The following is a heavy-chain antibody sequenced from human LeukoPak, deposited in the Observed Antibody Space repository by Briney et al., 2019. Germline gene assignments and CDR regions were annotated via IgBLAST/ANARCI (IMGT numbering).Heavy chain of an antibody. Sequence: SETLSLTCTVSGGSISTYYWSWIRQPAGKGLEWIGRIYSSGSTNYNPSLKSRVTMSVDTSKNQFSLKLSSVTAADTAVYYCARGASSSWYWFDYYYYMDVWGKGTTVTISS. D-gene: IGHD6-13*01. CDR3: ARGASSSWYWFDYYYYMDV. CDR2: IYSSGST. V-gene: IGHV4-4*07. J-gene: IGHJ6*03. CDR1: GGSISTYY.